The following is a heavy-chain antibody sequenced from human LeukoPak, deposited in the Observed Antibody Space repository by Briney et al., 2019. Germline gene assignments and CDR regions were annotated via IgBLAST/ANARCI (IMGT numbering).Heavy chain of an antibody. CDR3: ARVEDSGYDYRGRFDP. Sequence: SETLSLTCTVSGGSISSYYWNWIRQPPGKGLEWIGYIYYSGSTNYNPSLKSRVTISVDTSKNQFSLKLSSVTAADTAVYYCARVEDSGYDYRGRFDPWGQGTLVTVSS. CDR1: GGSISSYY. D-gene: IGHD5-12*01. J-gene: IGHJ5*02. V-gene: IGHV4-59*12. CDR2: IYYSGST.